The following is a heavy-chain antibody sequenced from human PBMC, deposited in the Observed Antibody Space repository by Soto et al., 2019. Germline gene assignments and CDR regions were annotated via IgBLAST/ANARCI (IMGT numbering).Heavy chain of an antibody. CDR2: IIPLFRTP. CDR3: ARDNDRLQLGGNYYYRLDV. CDR1: GGTFSSSA. D-gene: IGHD4-4*01. V-gene: IGHV1-69*12. Sequence: QVQLVQSGAEMKEPGSSVKVSCKTSGGTFSSSAISWLRQAPGQGLEWMGGIIPLFRTPDYAQKFQGRVTIAEDESTSTAYMELSSLRSEDTAVYYCARDNDRLQLGGNYYYRLDVWGQGTTITVSS. J-gene: IGHJ6*02.